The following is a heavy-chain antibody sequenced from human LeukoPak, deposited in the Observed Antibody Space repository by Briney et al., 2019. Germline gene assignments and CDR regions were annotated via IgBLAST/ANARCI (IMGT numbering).Heavy chain of an antibody. CDR1: GFTFSSYE. CDR3: AKEDDYYDSSGYPGRNAFDI. V-gene: IGHV3-48*03. Sequence: GGSLRLSCAASGFTFSSYEMNWVRQAPGKGLEWVSYISSSGSTIYYADSVKGRFTISRDNAKNSLYLQMNSLRAEDTAVYYCAKEDDYYDSSGYPGRNAFDIWGQGTMVTVSS. J-gene: IGHJ3*02. D-gene: IGHD3-22*01. CDR2: ISSSGSTI.